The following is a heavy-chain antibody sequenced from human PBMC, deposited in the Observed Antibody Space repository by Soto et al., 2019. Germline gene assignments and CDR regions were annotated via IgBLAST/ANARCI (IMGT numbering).Heavy chain of an antibody. J-gene: IGHJ6*02. Sequence: EVQLVESGGVVVQPGGSLRLSCAASGFTFDDYTMHWVRQAPGKGLEWVSLISWDGGTTYYADSVKGRFTISRDNSKTXRXXQMNSLRTEDTALYYCAKDSGGSSWWSGSYYAMDVWGQGTTVTVSS. CDR1: GFTFDDYT. CDR2: ISWDGGTT. D-gene: IGHD6-13*01. V-gene: IGHV3-43*01. CDR3: AKDSGGSSWWSGSYYAMDV.